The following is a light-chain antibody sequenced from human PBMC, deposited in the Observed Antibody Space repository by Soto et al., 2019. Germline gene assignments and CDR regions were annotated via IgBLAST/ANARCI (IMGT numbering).Light chain of an antibody. CDR2: VAS. J-gene: IGKJ1*01. V-gene: IGKV1-39*01. CDR1: QNINTN. Sequence: DIQMTQSPSSLSAFVGDRVTVTCRASQNINTNLNWYQQKPGKAPKLLLYVASSLQSGVPSRFSGSGSGTDFALTISSLQPEDFETYYCQQSYTTPRTFGQWTKVDIK. CDR3: QQSYTTPRT.